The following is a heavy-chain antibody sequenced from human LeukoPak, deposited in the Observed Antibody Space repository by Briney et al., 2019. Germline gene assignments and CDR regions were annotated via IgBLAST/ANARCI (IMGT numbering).Heavy chain of an antibody. Sequence: PSETLSLTCCVSGGSISSTSYYWGWIRQPPGKGLEWIGSVYYSGTTYYNPSLNSRVNISVDTSKNQFSLKLSSVTAADTAVYYCASQGGCSGGSCFSRIDSWGQGTLVTVSS. CDR2: VYYSGTT. J-gene: IGHJ4*02. CDR1: GGSISSTSYY. D-gene: IGHD2-15*01. V-gene: IGHV4-39*01. CDR3: ASQGGCSGGSCFSRIDS.